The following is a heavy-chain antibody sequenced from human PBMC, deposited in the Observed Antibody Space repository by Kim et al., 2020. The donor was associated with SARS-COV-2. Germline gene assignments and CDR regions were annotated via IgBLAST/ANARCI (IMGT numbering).Heavy chain of an antibody. D-gene: IGHD2-2*01. CDR1: GYTFTSYA. V-gene: IGHV1-3*01. J-gene: IGHJ4*02. Sequence: ASVKVSCKASGYTFTSYAMHWVRQAPGQRLEWMGWINAGNGNTKYSQKFQGRVTITRDTSASTAYMELSSLRSEDTAVYYCARADIVVVPAAMRGLDYWGQGTLVTVSS. CDR2: INAGNGNT. CDR3: ARADIVVVPAAMRGLDY.